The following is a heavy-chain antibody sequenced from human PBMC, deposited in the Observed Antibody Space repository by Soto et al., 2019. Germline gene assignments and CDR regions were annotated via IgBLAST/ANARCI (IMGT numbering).Heavy chain of an antibody. CDR3: ARDTGYYDSSGYYYYGMDV. CDR2: IYYSGST. V-gene: IGHV4-61*08. CDR1: GGSISSGGYY. J-gene: IGHJ6*02. D-gene: IGHD3-22*01. Sequence: SETLSLTCTVSGGSISSGGYYWNWIRQPPGKGLEWIGYIYYSGSTNYNPSLKSRVTISVDTSKNQFSLKLSSVTAADTAVYYCARDTGYYDSSGYYYYGMDVWGQGTTVTVSS.